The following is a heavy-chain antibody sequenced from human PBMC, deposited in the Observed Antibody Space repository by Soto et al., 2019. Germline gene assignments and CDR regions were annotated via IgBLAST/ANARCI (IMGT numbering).Heavy chain of an antibody. D-gene: IGHD6-13*01. J-gene: IGHJ6*03. V-gene: IGHV1-18*01. CDR2: ISAYNGDK. Sequence: ASVKVSGKASGYTFINYGVSWVRQAPGQGLEWMGWISAYNGDKKYAQNVQGRVTLTTDTSTSTAYMEMRTLRSDDTAAYYCARDGPHIPAVGDVWGKSTKVTVS. CDR1: GYTFINYG. CDR3: ARDGPHIPAVGDV.